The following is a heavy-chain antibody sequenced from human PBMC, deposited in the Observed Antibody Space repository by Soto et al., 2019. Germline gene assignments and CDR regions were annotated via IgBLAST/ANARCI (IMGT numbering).Heavy chain of an antibody. CDR1: GYTFTSYG. D-gene: IGHD4-17*01. Sequence: ASVKVSCKASGYTFTSYGISWVRQAPGQGLEWMGWISAYNGNTNYAQKLQGRVTMTTDTSTSKAYMELRSLRSDDTAVYYCARGRGDNGDYTYYYYYMDVWGKGTTVTVSS. J-gene: IGHJ6*03. CDR2: ISAYNGNT. V-gene: IGHV1-18*01. CDR3: ARGRGDNGDYTYYYYYMDV.